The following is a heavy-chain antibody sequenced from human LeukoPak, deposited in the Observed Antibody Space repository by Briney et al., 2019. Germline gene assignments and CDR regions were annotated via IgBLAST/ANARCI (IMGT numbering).Heavy chain of an antibody. D-gene: IGHD2-15*01. V-gene: IGHV4-59*01. CDR1: GGSISPYY. CDR2: IYYSGTI. J-gene: IGHJ4*02. CDR3: ARDRGSAGGFDY. Sequence: SETLSLTCSVSGGSISPYYWSCIRQPPGKGLEWIGYIYYSGTINYNPSLKSRVTISVDTSKNQLSLKMSSVTAAETAVYCCARDRGSAGGFDYWGQGTLVTVSS.